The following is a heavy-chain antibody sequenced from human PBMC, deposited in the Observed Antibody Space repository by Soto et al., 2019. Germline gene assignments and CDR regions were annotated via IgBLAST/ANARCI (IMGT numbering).Heavy chain of an antibody. Sequence: PSETLSLTCTVSGGSISSSLHYWGWVRQTPVKGLEWVASVYHSGRTYDNPSLKSRVTISVDTSKGQFSLNLNSVTAADTGVYYCVRQSDNYYDRQGYDALDIWGQGTMVT. J-gene: IGHJ3*02. CDR1: GGSISSSLHY. D-gene: IGHD3-22*01. V-gene: IGHV4-39*01. CDR3: VRQSDNYYDRQGYDALDI. CDR2: VYHSGRT.